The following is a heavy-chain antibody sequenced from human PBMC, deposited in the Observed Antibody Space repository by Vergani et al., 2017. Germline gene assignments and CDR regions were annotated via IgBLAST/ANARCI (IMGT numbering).Heavy chain of an antibody. D-gene: IGHD2-15*01. Sequence: VELLESGGGLAQPGGSLRVSCSASGFRVTTYYMSWVRQAPGKGLEWVSVIKSDGRTSYAESVRGRFTISRDTSRNAVYLQMNILRFGDTGVYYCTKSECSGTTCYGHYFDLWGQGILVTVSS. J-gene: IGHJ4*02. CDR2: IKSDGRT. CDR3: TKSECSGTTCYGHYFDL. V-gene: IGHV3-66*02. CDR1: GFRVTTYY.